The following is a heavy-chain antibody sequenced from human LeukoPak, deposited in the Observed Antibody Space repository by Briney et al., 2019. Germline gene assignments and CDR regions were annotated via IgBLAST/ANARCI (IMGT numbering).Heavy chain of an antibody. D-gene: IGHD2-21*02. CDR1: GGSISSYY. J-gene: IGHJ5*02. Sequence: SETLSLTCTVSGGSISSYYWSWIRQPAGKGLEWIGRIYTSGSTNYNPSLKSRVTMSVDTSKNQFSLELSSVTAADTAVYYCARDIAYCGGDCYDPTGFDPWGQGTLVTVSS. V-gene: IGHV4-4*07. CDR3: ARDIAYCGGDCYDPTGFDP. CDR2: IYTSGST.